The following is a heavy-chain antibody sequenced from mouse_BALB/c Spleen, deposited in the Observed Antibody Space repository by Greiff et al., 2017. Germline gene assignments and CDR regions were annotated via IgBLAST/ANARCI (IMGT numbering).Heavy chain of an antibody. CDR1: GFSLTGYG. Sequence: QVQLKQSGPGLVAPSQSLSITCTVSGFSLTGYGVNWVRQPPGKGLEWLGMIWGDGSTDYNSALKSRLTIRKDNSKSQVFLKMNSLQTDDTARYYWARDNYGSSEGFAYWGQGTLVTVSA. J-gene: IGHJ3*01. CDR2: IWGDGST. CDR3: ARDNYGSSEGFAY. V-gene: IGHV2-6-7*01. D-gene: IGHD1-1*01.